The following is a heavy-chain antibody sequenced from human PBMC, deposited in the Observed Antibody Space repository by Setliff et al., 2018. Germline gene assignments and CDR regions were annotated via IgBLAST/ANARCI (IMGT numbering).Heavy chain of an antibody. CDR3: AKEHVVISYVSNTHQHYGMDV. J-gene: IGHJ6*02. D-gene: IGHD2-21*01. Sequence: TLSLTCTVSGASLRSGSYYWSWIRQPAGKGLEWIGRIYTSGATTYSPSLKSRASISADTSKNLLSLTLKSVTAADTAVYYCAKEHVVISYVSNTHQHYGMDVWGQGTTVTVSS. CDR1: GASLRSGSYY. V-gene: IGHV4-61*02. CDR2: IYTSGAT.